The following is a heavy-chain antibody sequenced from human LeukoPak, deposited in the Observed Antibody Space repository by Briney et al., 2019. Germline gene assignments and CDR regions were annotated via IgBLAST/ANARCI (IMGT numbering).Heavy chain of an antibody. J-gene: IGHJ6*02. Sequence: KPSETLSLTCTVSGDSISSFYWTWIRQSAGKGLEWIGSIYYSGSTYYNPSLKSRVTISVDTSKNQFSLKLSSVTAADTAVYYCARHGGGDYAYYYYGMDVWGQGTTVTVSS. D-gene: IGHD4-17*01. CDR3: ARHGGGDYAYYYYGMDV. CDR1: GDSISSFY. CDR2: IYYSGST. V-gene: IGHV4-59*05.